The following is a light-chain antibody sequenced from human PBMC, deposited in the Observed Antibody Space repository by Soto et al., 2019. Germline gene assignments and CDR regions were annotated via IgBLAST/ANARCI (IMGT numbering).Light chain of an antibody. CDR1: QSVSNNY. J-gene: IGKJ1*01. CDR2: GAS. V-gene: IGKV3-20*01. CDR3: QQYGSSGT. Sequence: MVLTHAPCTLSLSPGEIATLSCRASQSVSNNYLAWYQQKPGQSPRLLIYGASKRATGIPERFSGSGYGTDFNLTISRLEPEDFAVYYCQQYGSSGTFGQGTKVDIK.